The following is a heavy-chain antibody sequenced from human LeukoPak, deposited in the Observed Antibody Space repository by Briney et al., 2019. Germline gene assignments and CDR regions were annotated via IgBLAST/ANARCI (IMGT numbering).Heavy chain of an antibody. V-gene: IGHV4-30-4*08. Sequence: PSQTLSLTCTVSGGSISSGDYYWSWISQPPGKGLEWIGYIYYSGSTYYNPSLKSRITISVDTSKNQFSLKLSSVTAADTAVYYCARARSDYDFWSGYYTFDYWGQGTLVTVSS. CDR1: GGSISSGDYY. CDR3: ARARSDYDFWSGYYTFDY. J-gene: IGHJ4*02. D-gene: IGHD3-3*01. CDR2: IYYSGST.